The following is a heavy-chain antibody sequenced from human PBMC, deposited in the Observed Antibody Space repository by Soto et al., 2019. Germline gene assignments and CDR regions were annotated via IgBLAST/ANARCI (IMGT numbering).Heavy chain of an antibody. D-gene: IGHD3-9*01. J-gene: IGHJ6*02. CDR2: TYYRSKWHN. V-gene: IGHV6-1*01. CDR3: VRQSSNDREYFGLDV. Sequence: PSQTLSLTCAISGDSVSSNTAAWNWIRQSPSRGLEWLGRTYYRSKWHNDYAVSVKSRIIINPDTSKNQFSLQLNSVTPEDTAVYYCVRQSSNDREYFGLDVWGQGSTVTVSS. CDR1: GDSVSSNTAA.